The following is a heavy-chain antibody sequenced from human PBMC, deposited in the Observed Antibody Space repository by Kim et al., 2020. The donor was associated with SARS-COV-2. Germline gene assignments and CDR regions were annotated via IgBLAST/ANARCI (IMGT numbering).Heavy chain of an antibody. V-gene: IGHV4-59*01. CDR2: IYYSGST. D-gene: IGHD3-22*01. CDR1: GGSISSYY. CDR3: ARDRGYYDSSGYYPRPDAFDI. Sequence: SETLSLTCTVSGGSISSYYWSWIRQPPGKGLEWIGYIYYSGSTNYNPSLKSRVTISVDTSKNQFSLKLSSVTAADTAVYYCARDRGYYDSSGYYPRPDAFDIWGQGTMVTVSS. J-gene: IGHJ3*02.